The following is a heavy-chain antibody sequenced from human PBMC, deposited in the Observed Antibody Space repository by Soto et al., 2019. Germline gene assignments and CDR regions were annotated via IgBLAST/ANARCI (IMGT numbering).Heavy chain of an antibody. CDR3: TTDLARSLVVVAATVNFDY. Sequence: PWGSLRLSCAASVFTFSNAWMSWVRQAPGKGLEWVGRIKSKTDGGTTDYAAPVKGRFTISRDDSKNTLYLQMNSLKTEDTAVYYCTTDLARSLVVVAATVNFDYWGQGTLVTVSS. CDR2: IKSKTDGGTT. J-gene: IGHJ4*02. V-gene: IGHV3-15*01. D-gene: IGHD2-15*01. CDR1: VFTFSNAW.